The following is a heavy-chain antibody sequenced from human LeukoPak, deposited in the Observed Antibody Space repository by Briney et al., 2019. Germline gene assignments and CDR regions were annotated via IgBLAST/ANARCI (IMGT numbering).Heavy chain of an antibody. D-gene: IGHD3/OR15-3a*01. J-gene: IGHJ4*02. Sequence: PSETLSLTCTVSGGSISSGDYYWSWIRQAPGKGLEWIGYIYYSGETNYNPSLSGRVAISMDTSKNQFSLKLSSVTAADTAVYYCASPRTNFWGQGTLVTVSS. CDR3: ASPRTNF. V-gene: IGHV4-30-4*01. CDR2: IYYSGET. CDR1: GGSISSGDYY.